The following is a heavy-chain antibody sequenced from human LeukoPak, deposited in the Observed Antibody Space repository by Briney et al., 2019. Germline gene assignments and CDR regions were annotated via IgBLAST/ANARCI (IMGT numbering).Heavy chain of an antibody. CDR3: ATEVLRYCSSTSCPWFDP. D-gene: IGHD2-2*01. CDR2: FDPEDGET. V-gene: IGHV1-24*01. Sequence: ASVKVSCKVSGYTLTELSMHWVRQAPGKGLEWMGGFDPEDGETIYAQKFQGRVTMTEDTSTDTAYMELSSLRPEDTAVYYCATEVLRYCSSTSCPWFDPWGQGTLVTVSS. CDR1: GYTLTELS. J-gene: IGHJ5*02.